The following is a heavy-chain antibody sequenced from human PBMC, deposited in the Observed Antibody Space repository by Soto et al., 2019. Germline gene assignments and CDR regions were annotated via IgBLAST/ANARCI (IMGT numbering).Heavy chain of an antibody. J-gene: IGHJ6*02. V-gene: IGHV3-7*01. Sequence: SGGSLRLSCAASGFTFSSYSMNWVRQAPGTGLEWVANIKQDGSEKYYVDSVKGRFTISRDNAKNSLYLQMNSLRAEDTAVYYCARGFDIVLVPAAMKGMDVWGQGTTVTVSS. CDR3: ARGFDIVLVPAAMKGMDV. D-gene: IGHD2-2*01. CDR2: IKQDGSEK. CDR1: GFTFSSYS.